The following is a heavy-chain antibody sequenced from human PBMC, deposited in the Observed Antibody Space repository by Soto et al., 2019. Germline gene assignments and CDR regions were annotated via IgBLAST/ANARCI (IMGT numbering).Heavy chain of an antibody. CDR2: ISGSGGST. CDR3: AKYSDSCGDYYYAMDV. Sequence: EVQLLESGGGLVQPGGSLRLSCAASGFIFRSYAMTWVRQAPGKGLEWVSGISGSGGSTYYADSVKGRFTISRDNGKSTVYLQMNSLRAEDTAIYYCAKYSDSCGDYYYAMDVWGQGTTVTVSS. J-gene: IGHJ6*02. D-gene: IGHD5-18*01. CDR1: GFIFRSYA. V-gene: IGHV3-23*01.